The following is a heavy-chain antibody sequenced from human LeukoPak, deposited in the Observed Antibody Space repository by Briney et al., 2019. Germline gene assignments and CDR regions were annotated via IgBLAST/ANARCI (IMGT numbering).Heavy chain of an antibody. J-gene: IGHJ3*02. Sequence: SLTRYCADRRVGYESNALRWPRQAQGKGLEWVAVISYDGSNKYYADSVKGRFTISRDNSKNTLYLQMNSLRAEDTAVYYCAKEEGEYSGYDGDAFDIWGQGTMVTVSS. D-gene: IGHD5-12*01. CDR3: AKEEGEYSGYDGDAFDI. CDR1: RVGYESNA. V-gene: IGHV3-30*18. CDR2: ISYDGSNK.